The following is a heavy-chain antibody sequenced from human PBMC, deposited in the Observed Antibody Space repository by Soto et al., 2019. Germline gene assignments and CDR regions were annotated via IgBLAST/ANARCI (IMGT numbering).Heavy chain of an antibody. CDR3: ARDLLWIFGVVNSLHYYYYGMDV. CDR2: ISSSSSTI. Sequence: GGSLRLSCAASGFTFSSYSMNWVRQAPGKGLEWVSYISSSSSTIYYADSVKGRFTISRDNAKNSLYLQMNSLRDEDTAVYYCARDLLWIFGVVNSLHYYYYGMDVWGQGTTVTVSS. CDR1: GFTFSSYS. J-gene: IGHJ6*02. V-gene: IGHV3-48*02. D-gene: IGHD3-3*01.